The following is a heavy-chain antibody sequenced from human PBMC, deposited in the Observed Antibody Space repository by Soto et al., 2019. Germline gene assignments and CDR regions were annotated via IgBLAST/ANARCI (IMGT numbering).Heavy chain of an antibody. CDR1: GGSISSGGYY. V-gene: IGHV4-31*03. CDR3: VSGVLS. J-gene: IGHJ1*01. CDR2: IHHSGST. D-gene: IGHD3-10*01. Sequence: QVQLQESGPGLVKASQTLSLTCNVSGGSISSGGYYWTWIRQHPGKGLEWIGNIHHSGSTFYNPSLKSRVSISVDTSKNQFSLKLSYVTAADTAVYFCVSGVLSWGQGTLVTVSS.